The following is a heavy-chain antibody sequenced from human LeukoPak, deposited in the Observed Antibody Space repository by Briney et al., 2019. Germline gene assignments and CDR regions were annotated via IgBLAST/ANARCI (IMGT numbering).Heavy chain of an antibody. CDR3: ARGARWAYYFDY. CDR2: ISTRDNTI. V-gene: IGHV3-11*01. Sequence: TAGGSLRLSCTASGFTFSDYYMSWIRQTPGKGLEWLSYISTRDNTIQYADSVKGRFTISRDNANNSVFLQMNNLRAEDSAIFYCARGARWAYYFDYWGQGTLVTASS. D-gene: IGHD4-23*01. J-gene: IGHJ4*02. CDR1: GFTFSDYY.